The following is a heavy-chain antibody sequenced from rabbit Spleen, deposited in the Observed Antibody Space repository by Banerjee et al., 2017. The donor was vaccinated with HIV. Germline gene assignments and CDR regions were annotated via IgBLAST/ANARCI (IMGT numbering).Heavy chain of an antibody. CDR2: IEGGSSTFS. D-gene: IGHD1-1*01. CDR1: GVSFSSNHY. Sequence: QSLEESGGDLVKPGASLTLTCTASGVSFSSNHYMCWVRQAPGKGLEWIACIEGGSSTFSYFASWAKGRFTCSKASSTTVTLQMTSLTAADTATYFCARNPGNIYTLWGQGTLVTVS. J-gene: IGHJ4*01. V-gene: IGHV1S40*01. CDR3: ARNPGNIYTL.